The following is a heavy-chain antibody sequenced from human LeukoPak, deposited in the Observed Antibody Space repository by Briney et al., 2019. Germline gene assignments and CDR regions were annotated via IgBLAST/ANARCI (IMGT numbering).Heavy chain of an antibody. CDR3: ARENCSGGSCYPDY. CDR2: IYYSGST. V-gene: IGHV4-59*01. D-gene: IGHD2-15*01. Sequence: SETLSLTCTVSGGSISSYYWSWIRQPPGKGLEWIGYIYYSGSTNYNPSLRSRVTISVDTSKNQFSLKLSSVTAADTAVYYCARENCSGGSCYPDYWGQGTLVTVSS. J-gene: IGHJ4*02. CDR1: GGSISSYY.